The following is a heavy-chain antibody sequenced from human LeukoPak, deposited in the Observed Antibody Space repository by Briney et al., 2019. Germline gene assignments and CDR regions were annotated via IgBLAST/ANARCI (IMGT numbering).Heavy chain of an antibody. CDR3: AKDNNLSSSGWYYFDY. D-gene: IGHD6-19*01. Sequence: ASVKVSCKASGYTFTGYYMHWVRQAPGQGLEWMGWINPNNGGTSYAQKFQGRVTMTRDTSITTAYMELPSLTSDDTAVYYCAKDNNLSSSGWYYFDYWGQGTLVTVSS. CDR1: GYTFTGYY. V-gene: IGHV1-2*02. CDR2: INPNNGGT. J-gene: IGHJ4*02.